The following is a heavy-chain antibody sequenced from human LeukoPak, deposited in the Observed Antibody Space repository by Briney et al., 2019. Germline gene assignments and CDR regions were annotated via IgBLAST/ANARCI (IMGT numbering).Heavy chain of an antibody. CDR2: IKEDGIEK. CDR3: ARERWFLEWLREPHFDY. J-gene: IGHJ4*02. V-gene: IGHV3-7*01. Sequence: PGGSLRLSCAASGFTFSSDGMSWVRQAPGKGLEWVANIKEDGIEKYYVDSLKGRFTISRDNAKNSLYLQMNSLRSEDTAVYYCARERWFLEWLREPHFDYWGQGTLVTVSS. CDR1: GFTFSSDG. D-gene: IGHD3-3*01.